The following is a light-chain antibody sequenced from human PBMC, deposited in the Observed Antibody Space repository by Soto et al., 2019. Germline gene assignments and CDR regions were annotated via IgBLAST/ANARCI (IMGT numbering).Light chain of an antibody. Sequence: NFMLTQPHSVSASPGKTVTISCTRSSGSIGSNYVQWYQQRPGSAPTTIIYEDNRRPSGVPDRFSGSSDSSSNSASLTISGLQTEDEADYYFQSYDNSNQIFGGGTKLTVL. J-gene: IGLJ2*01. V-gene: IGLV6-57*04. CDR3: QSYDNSNQI. CDR2: EDN. CDR1: SGSIGSNY.